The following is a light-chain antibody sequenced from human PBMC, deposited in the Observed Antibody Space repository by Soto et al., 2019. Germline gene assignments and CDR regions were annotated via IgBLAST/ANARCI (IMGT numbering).Light chain of an antibody. V-gene: IGKV3-20*01. CDR2: DAS. CDR3: QQFSSYPLT. Sequence: EIVMAQSPATLSVSPGERATLSCRASQSVRSYLAWYRQKPGQAPRLLIYDASSRATGIPDRFSGGGSGTDFTLTISRLEPEDFAVYYCQQFSSYPLTFGGGTKVDIK. CDR1: QSVRSY. J-gene: IGKJ4*01.